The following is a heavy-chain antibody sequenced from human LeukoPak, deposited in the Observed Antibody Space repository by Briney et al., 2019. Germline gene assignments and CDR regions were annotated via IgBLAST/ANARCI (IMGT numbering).Heavy chain of an antibody. J-gene: IGHJ3*02. V-gene: IGHV3-33*01. D-gene: IGHD6-13*01. CDR1: GFTFSSYG. Sequence: PGRSLRLSCAASGFTFSSYGMHWVRQAPGKGLEWVAVIWYDGSNKYYADSVKGRFTISRDNSKNTLYLQMNSLRAEDTAVYYCARALKEAAAGGMMAFDIWGQGTMVTVSS. CDR2: IWYDGSNK. CDR3: ARALKEAAAGGMMAFDI.